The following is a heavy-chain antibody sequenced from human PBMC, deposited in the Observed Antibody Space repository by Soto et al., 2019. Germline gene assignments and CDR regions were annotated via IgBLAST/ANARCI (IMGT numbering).Heavy chain of an antibody. D-gene: IGHD1-26*01. J-gene: IGHJ4*02. V-gene: IGHV1-18*01. Sequence: QVPLVQSGPEVKKPGASVTVSCKTSGYTPTNYDIGWVRQAPGQGLEWMGWISAYNGNRNSAQKLQGRLTMTTDTSTRPAYMELRSLRSDDTAVYFCARALYRSGTYYAFDNWGQGTLVTVSS. CDR1: GYTPTNYD. CDR2: ISAYNGNR. CDR3: ARALYRSGTYYAFDN.